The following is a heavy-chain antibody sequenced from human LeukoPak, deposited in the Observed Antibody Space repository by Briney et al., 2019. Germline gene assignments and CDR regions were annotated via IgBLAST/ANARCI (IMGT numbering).Heavy chain of an antibody. CDR3: ARGLTGSRRYFDS. J-gene: IGHJ4*02. CDR2: IYYSGST. D-gene: IGHD3-10*01. CDR1: GGSISSSSYY. V-gene: IGHV4-39*07. Sequence: PSETLSLTCTVSGGSISSSSYYWGWIRQPPGKGLEWIGSIYYSGSTYYNPSLKSRVTISVDTSKNQFSLKLNSVTAADTSVYYCARGLTGSRRYFDSWGQGTLVTVSS.